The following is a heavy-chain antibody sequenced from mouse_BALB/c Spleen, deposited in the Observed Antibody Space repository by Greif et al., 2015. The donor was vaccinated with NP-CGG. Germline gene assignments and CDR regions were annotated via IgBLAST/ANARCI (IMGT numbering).Heavy chain of an antibody. Sequence: QVQLKQSGAELVKPGASVKLSCKASGYTFTSYYMYWVKQRPGQGLEWIGEINPSNGGTNFNEKFKSKATLTVDKSSSTAYMQLSSLTSEDSAVHYCTRGNDVYYPDYWGQGTTLTVSS. D-gene: IGHD2-3*01. V-gene: IGHV1S81*02. CDR2: INPSNGGT. CDR1: GYTFTSYY. J-gene: IGHJ2*01. CDR3: TRGNDVYYPDY.